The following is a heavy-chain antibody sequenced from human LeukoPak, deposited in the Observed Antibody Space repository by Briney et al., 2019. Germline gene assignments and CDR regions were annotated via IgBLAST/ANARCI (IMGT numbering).Heavy chain of an antibody. J-gene: IGHJ4*02. Sequence: ASVKVSCKVSGYTLTGLSMHWVRQAPGKGLEWMGTFDPENGETIYAQKFQGRVTMTEDTSTDTAYMELSSLRSEDTAVYYCTMKYYYDSSDYYVIDYWGQGTLVIVSS. D-gene: IGHD3-22*01. CDR2: FDPENGET. V-gene: IGHV1-24*01. CDR1: GYTLTGLS. CDR3: TMKYYYDSSDYYVIDY.